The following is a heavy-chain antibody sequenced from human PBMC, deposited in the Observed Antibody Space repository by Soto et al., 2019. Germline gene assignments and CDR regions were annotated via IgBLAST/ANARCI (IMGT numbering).Heavy chain of an antibody. CDR3: ARTKCSGGSCYSWSLEY. D-gene: IGHD2-15*01. CDR1: GGSITTGGYY. Sequence: SETLSLTCTVSGGSITTGGYYWSWIRQLPGKGLEWIGHRYYSESTYYNPSLKSRVSILLDTSKNQFSLKLSFVTAADTAMHYGARTKCSGGSCYSWSLEYRGQRNPVTAAS. V-gene: IGHV4-31*03. CDR2: RYYSEST. J-gene: IGHJ4*02.